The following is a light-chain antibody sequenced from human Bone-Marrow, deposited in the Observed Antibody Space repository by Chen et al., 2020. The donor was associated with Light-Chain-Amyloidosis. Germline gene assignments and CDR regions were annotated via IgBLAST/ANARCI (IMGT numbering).Light chain of an antibody. J-gene: IGKJ4*01. Sequence: DIQMTQSPSSVSASVGDRVTITCRASQGISSWLVWYQQKPGKAPKLLIYAASSSQSGVPSRFSGSGSGTDFTLTISSLQPEDFATYYCQQANSFPLTFGGGTKVEIK. CDR1: QGISSW. CDR2: AAS. V-gene: IGKV1-12*01. CDR3: QQANSFPLT.